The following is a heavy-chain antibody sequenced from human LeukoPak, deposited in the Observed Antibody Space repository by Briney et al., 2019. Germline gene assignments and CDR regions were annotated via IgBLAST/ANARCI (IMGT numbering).Heavy chain of an antibody. CDR1: GYSFTNYW. Sequence: GESLKISCKGSGYSFTNYWIGWVRQMPGKGLEWMGIIYPGDSDTRYSPSFQGQVTISADKSISTAYLQWSSLEASDSAMYYCAMTYYYDSSGYSAFDIWGQGTMVTVSS. D-gene: IGHD3-22*01. CDR2: IYPGDSDT. V-gene: IGHV5-51*01. CDR3: AMTYYYDSSGYSAFDI. J-gene: IGHJ3*02.